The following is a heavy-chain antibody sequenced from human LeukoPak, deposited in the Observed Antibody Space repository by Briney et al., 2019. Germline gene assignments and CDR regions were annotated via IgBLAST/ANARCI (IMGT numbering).Heavy chain of an antibody. CDR1: GGTFSSYA. CDR3: ARGGDIVVVPAAMRYFDY. CDR2: IIPIVGTA. Sequence: SVKVSCKASGGTFSSYAISWVRQAPGQGLEWMGGIIPIVGTANYAQKFQGRVTITADESTSTAYMELSSLRSEDTAVYYCARGGDIVVVPAAMRYFDYWGQGTLVTVSS. D-gene: IGHD2-2*01. V-gene: IGHV1-69*13. J-gene: IGHJ4*02.